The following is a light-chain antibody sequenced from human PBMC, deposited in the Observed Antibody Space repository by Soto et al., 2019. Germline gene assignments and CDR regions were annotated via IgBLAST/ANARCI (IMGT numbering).Light chain of an antibody. Sequence: ALTQPASVSGSPGQSITLSCTGTSSDVGGYNYVSWYQQHPGKAPKFMIYDVSNRPSGVSNRFSGSKSGNTASLTISGLQAEDEADYYCSSYTSGSTWVFGGGTQLTVL. CDR1: SSDVGGYNY. CDR2: DVS. J-gene: IGLJ3*02. V-gene: IGLV2-14*01. CDR3: SSYTSGSTWV.